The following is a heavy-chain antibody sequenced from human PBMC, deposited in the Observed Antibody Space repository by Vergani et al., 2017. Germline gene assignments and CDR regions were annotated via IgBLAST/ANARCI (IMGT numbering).Heavy chain of an antibody. CDR2: MNPNSGNT. J-gene: IGHJ2*01. Sequence: QVQLVQSGAEVKRPGASVKVSCKASGYTFTGYYLHWVRLATGQGLEWMGWMNPNSGNTGYAQKFQGRVTMTRNTSISTAYMELSSLRSEDTAVYYCARGVHRLGIFSSHWYFDLWGRGTLVTVSS. V-gene: IGHV1-8*02. CDR3: ARGVHRLGIFSSHWYFDL. D-gene: IGHD7-27*01. CDR1: GYTFTGYY.